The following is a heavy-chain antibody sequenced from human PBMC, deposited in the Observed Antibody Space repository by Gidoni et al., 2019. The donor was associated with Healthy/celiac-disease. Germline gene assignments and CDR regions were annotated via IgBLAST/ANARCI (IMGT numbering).Heavy chain of an antibody. V-gene: IGHV1-69*01. Sequence: QVQLVQSGAEVKKPGSSVKVSCKASGGTFSSYAISWVRQAPGQGLEWMGGIIPIFGTANYAQKFQGRVTITADESTSTAYMELSSLRSEDTAVYYCASWGYCSGGSCYAPGWFDPWGQGTLVTVSS. CDR3: ASWGYCSGGSCYAPGWFDP. CDR2: IIPIFGTA. D-gene: IGHD2-15*01. J-gene: IGHJ5*02. CDR1: GGTFSSYA.